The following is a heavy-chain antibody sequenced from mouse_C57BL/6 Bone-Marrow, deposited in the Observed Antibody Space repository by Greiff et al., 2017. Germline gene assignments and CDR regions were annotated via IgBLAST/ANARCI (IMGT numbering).Heavy chain of an antibody. CDR2: IDPSDSYT. D-gene: IGHD1-1*01. V-gene: IGHV1-69*01. CDR1: GYTFTSYW. Sequence: VQLQQPGAELVMPGASVKLSCKASGYTFTSYWMHWVKQRPGQGLEWIGEIDPSDSYTNYNQKFKGKATLTVDKSSSTAYMQLSSLTSEASAVYYCARRGYRSSYDWYFDVWGTGTTVTVSS. CDR3: ARRGYRSSYDWYFDV. J-gene: IGHJ1*03.